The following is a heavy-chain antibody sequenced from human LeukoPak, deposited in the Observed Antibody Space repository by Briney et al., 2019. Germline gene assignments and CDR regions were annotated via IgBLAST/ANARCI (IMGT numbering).Heavy chain of an antibody. CDR2: INHSGST. J-gene: IGHJ4*02. D-gene: IGHD2-15*01. CDR1: GGSISSYY. V-gene: IGHV4-34*01. CDR3: ARGGRGEDIVVVVAATDFDY. Sequence: SETLSLTCTVSGGSISSYYWSWIRQPPGKGLEWIGEINHSGSTNYNPSLKSRVTISVDTSKNQFSLKLSSVTAADTAVYYCARGGRGEDIVVVVAATDFDYWGQGTLVTVSS.